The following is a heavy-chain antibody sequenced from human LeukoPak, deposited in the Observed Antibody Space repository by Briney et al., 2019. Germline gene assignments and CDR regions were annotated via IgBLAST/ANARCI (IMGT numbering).Heavy chain of an antibody. CDR1: GYTFTSYA. J-gene: IGHJ5*02. CDR2: INAGNGNT. CDR3: ARSPFSLSDCSSTSCYAGPWFDP. V-gene: IGHV1-3*01. Sequence: ASVKVSCKASGYTFTSYAMHWVRQALGQRLEWMGWINAGNGNTKYSQKFQGRVTITRDTSASTAYMELSSLRSEDTAVYYCARSPFSLSDCSSTSCYAGPWFDPWGQGTLVTVSS. D-gene: IGHD2-2*01.